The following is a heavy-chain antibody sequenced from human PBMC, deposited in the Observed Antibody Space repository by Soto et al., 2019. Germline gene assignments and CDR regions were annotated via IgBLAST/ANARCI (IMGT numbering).Heavy chain of an antibody. CDR3: AIGSGYDHPDAFDI. V-gene: IGHV1-69*02. CDR2: IIPILGIA. J-gene: IGHJ3*02. CDR1: GGTFSSYT. Sequence: SVKVSCKASGGTFSSYTISWVRQAPGQGLEWMGRIIPILGIANYAQKFQGRVTITADKSTSTAYMELSSLRSEDTAVYYCAIGSGYDHPDAFDIWGQGTMVTVSS. D-gene: IGHD5-12*01.